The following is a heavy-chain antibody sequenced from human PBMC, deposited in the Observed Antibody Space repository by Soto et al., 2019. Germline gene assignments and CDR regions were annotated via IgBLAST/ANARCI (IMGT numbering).Heavy chain of an antibody. CDR1: GFTFSSYG. V-gene: IGHV3-30*18. Sequence: QVQLVESGGGVVQPGRSLRLSCAASGFTFSSYGMHWVRQAPGKGLEWVAVISYDGSNKYYADSVKGRFTISRDNSKNTLYLQMNSLRAEDTAVYYCAKHPYYYDSSCYFTHFDYWGQGTLVTVSS. J-gene: IGHJ4*02. CDR3: AKHPYYYDSSCYFTHFDY. D-gene: IGHD3-22*01. CDR2: ISYDGSNK.